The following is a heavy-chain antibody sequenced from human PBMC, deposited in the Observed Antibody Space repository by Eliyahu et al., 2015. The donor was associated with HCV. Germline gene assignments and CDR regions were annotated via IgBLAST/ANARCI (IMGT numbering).Heavy chain of an antibody. CDR3: VKGLGLLRFDFDY. CDR2: ISYDGSNK. D-gene: IGHD3-3*01. Sequence: QVQLVESGGGVIQPGRSLRLSCAASGFTFIDYGMHWVRQAPGKGLEWVAVISYDGSNKYYVDSVKGRFTISRDNSKNTLYLQMNNLRAEDTAVYYCVKGLGLLRFDFDYWGQGSLVTVSS. CDR1: GFTFIDYG. J-gene: IGHJ4*02. V-gene: IGHV3-30*18.